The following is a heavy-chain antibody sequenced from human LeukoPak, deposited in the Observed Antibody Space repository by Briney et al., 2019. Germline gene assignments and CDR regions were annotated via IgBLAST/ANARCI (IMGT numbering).Heavy chain of an antibody. CDR1: GGTFSSYA. CDR2: IIPIFGTA. D-gene: IGHD3-3*01. CDR3: AREGMVYYDFWSGYKTPYYFDY. Sequence: GASVKVSCKASGGTFSSYAISWVRQAPGQGLEWMGGIIPIFGTANYAQKFQGRVTITADESTSTAYMELSSLRSEDTAVYYCAREGMVYYDFWSGYKTPYYFDYWGQGTLVTVSS. V-gene: IGHV1-69*13. J-gene: IGHJ4*02.